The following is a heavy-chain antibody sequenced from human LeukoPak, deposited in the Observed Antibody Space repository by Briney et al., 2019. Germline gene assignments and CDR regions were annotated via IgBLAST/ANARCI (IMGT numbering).Heavy chain of an antibody. CDR1: GYHFHTYR. CDR2: NYPGHSNH. V-gene: IGHV5-51*01. Sequence: GESLKIPRKGFGYHFHTYRNGRVRPMPGKGLEWMGINYPGHSNHRFSPSCQGQVTTSADRSISTAYLQWSSLKASDTAMYYCARRGGYCSGGSCWNDYCGQRALGTVSP. D-gene: IGHD2-15*01. J-gene: IGHJ4*02. CDR3: ARRGGYCSGGSCWNDY.